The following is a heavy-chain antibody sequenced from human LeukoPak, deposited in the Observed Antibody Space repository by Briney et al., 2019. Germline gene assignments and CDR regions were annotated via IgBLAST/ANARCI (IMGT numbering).Heavy chain of an antibody. J-gene: IGHJ6*03. CDR2: IYYSGST. CDR3: ARDFRIAAAGTRYYMDV. V-gene: IGHV4-39*02. D-gene: IGHD6-13*01. CDR1: GGSISSSSYY. Sequence: SQTLSLTCTVSGGSISSSSYYWGWIRQPPGKGLEGIGSIYYSGSTYYNPSLNSRVTISVDTTKNQFSLKLSSVTAADTAVYYCARDFRIAAAGTRYYMDVWGKGTTVTISS.